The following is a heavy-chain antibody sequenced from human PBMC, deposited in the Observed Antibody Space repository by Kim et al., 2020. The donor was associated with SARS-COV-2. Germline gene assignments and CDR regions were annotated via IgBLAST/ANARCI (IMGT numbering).Heavy chain of an antibody. V-gene: IGHV4-34*01. CDR2: INHSGST. CDR1: GGSFSGYY. Sequence: SETLSLTCAVYGGSFSGYYWSWIRQPPGKGLEWIGEINHSGSTNYNPSLKSRVTISVDTSKNQFSLKLSSVTAADTAVYYCARGRGRGVRNYYGMDGWGQGTTVTVSS. D-gene: IGHD3-10*01. J-gene: IGHJ6*02. CDR3: ARGRGRGVRNYYGMDG.